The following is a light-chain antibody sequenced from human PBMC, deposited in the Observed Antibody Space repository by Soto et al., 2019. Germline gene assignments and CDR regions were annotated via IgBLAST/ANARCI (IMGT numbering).Light chain of an antibody. CDR1: SSDVGCYNY. CDR2: DVS. Sequence: QSALTQPASVSGSPGQSITISCTGTSSDVGCYNYVSWYQQHPGKAPKLMIYDVSNRPSGVSSRFSGSKSGNTASLTISGLQAEDEADYYCSSYTSSSTYNYVFGTGTKLTVL. V-gene: IGLV2-14*01. CDR3: SSYTSSSTYNYV. J-gene: IGLJ1*01.